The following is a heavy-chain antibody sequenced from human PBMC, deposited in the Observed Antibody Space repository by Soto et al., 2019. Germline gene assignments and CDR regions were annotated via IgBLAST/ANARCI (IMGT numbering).Heavy chain of an antibody. CDR3: ASLTKWSDLSLDY. CDR2: INHSGST. J-gene: IGHJ4*02. V-gene: IGHV4-34*01. D-gene: IGHD2-8*01. CDR1: GGSFSGYY. Sequence: PSETLSLTCAVYGGSFSGYYWSWIRQPPGKGLEWIGEINHSGSTNYNPSLKSRVTISVDTSKNQFSLKLSSVTAADTAVYYCASLTKWSDLSLDYWGQETLVTVSS.